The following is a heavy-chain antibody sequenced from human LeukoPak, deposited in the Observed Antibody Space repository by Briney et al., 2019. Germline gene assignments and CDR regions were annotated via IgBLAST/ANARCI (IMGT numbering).Heavy chain of an antibody. J-gene: IGHJ3*01. V-gene: IGHV1-46*01. CDR1: GYTFTNSY. CDR2: INPDGGNT. Sequence: ASVKVSCKASGYTFTNSYIHWVRQAPGQVLEWMGLINPDGGNTNYAQNFQGRVTLTRDTSTSTVYMELSSLRSEDTAIYYCARIRDGYNDAYDLWGQGTVVTVPS. CDR3: ARIRDGYNDAYDL. D-gene: IGHD5-24*01.